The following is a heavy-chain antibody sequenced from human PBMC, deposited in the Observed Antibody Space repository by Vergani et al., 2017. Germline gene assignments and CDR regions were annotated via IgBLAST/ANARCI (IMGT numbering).Heavy chain of an antibody. CDR3: ATSGTIHIVVAASDNEAFEM. J-gene: IGHJ3*02. Sequence: EVELVESGGGLVQPGGSLRLSCAASGFTFNEYWMHWARQVPGKGLVWVSGMNGDGDTISYADSVKGRFTISRDNAKNTLFLQMNSLRAEDTAVYYCATSGTIHIVVAASDNEAFEMWGQGTVVTVSS. D-gene: IGHD2-15*01. V-gene: IGHV3-74*01. CDR1: GFTFNEYW. CDR2: MNGDGDTI.